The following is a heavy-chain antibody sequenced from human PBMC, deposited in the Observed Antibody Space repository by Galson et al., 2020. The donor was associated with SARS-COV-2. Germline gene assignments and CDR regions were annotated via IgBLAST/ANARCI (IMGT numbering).Heavy chain of an antibody. V-gene: IGHV4-61*01. D-gene: IGHD5-12*01. Sequence: SETLSLTCTVSGGSVSSGSYYWSWIRQPPGKGLEWIGYIFYSGGTNYNPSPKSRVTISLDTSKNQFSLELSSMTAADTAVYYCARDLRNSVIVATKGGYGMDVWGQGTTVTVSS. J-gene: IGHJ6*02. CDR1: GGSVSSGSYY. CDR2: IFYSGGT. CDR3: ARDLRNSVIVATKGGYGMDV.